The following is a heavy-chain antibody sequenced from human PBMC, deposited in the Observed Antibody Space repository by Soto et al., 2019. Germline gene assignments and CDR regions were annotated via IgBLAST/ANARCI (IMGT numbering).Heavy chain of an antibody. CDR2: IYYSGRS. CDR3: AVGIEDGLAGQLDF. J-gene: IGHJ4*02. D-gene: IGHD6-13*01. CDR1: GGSIRSGGYD. Sequence: QMQLQESGPGLVKPSQTLSLTCSVSGGSIRSGGYDWSWIRQHPGKGLEWIGYIYYSGRSFYSPSLQSRISRSVDTSENHFSLKLRSVTAADAAVYFCAVGIEDGLAGQLDFWGQGILVTVSS. V-gene: IGHV4-31*03.